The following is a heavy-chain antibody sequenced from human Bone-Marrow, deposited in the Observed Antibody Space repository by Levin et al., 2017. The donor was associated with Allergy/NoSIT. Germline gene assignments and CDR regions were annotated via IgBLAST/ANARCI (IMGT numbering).Heavy chain of an antibody. CDR1: GFTFSSYS. V-gene: IGHV3-48*02. Sequence: GGSLRLSCAASGFTFSSYSMNWVRQAPGKGLEWVSYISSSSSTIYYADSVKGRFTISRDNAKNSLYLQMNSLRDEDTAVYYCATNYYDSSGYYRWKKWYFDLWGRGTLVTVSS. CDR3: ATNYYDSSGYYRWKKWYFDL. J-gene: IGHJ2*01. CDR2: ISSSSSTI. D-gene: IGHD3-22*01.